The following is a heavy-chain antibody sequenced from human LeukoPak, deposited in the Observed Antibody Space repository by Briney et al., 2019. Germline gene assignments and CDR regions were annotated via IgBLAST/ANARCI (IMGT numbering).Heavy chain of an antibody. CDR3: TRAVRLSGDAFDI. J-gene: IGHJ3*02. CDR1: GFTFGDYP. D-gene: IGHD3-10*01. CDR2: IRTKGYDETT. Sequence: GGSLRLSCIASGFTFGDYPMSWFRQAPGKGLEWVSYIRTKGYDETTEYAASVTGRFTISRDDSNSIAYLQMSSLKVEDTAFYYCTRAVRLSGDAFDIWGQGTVVTVSS. V-gene: IGHV3-49*03.